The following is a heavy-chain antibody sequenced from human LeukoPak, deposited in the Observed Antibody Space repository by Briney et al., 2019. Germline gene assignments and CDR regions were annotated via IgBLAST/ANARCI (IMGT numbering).Heavy chain of an antibody. D-gene: IGHD3-22*01. CDR1: GGSVSSGSYY. CDR2: IYYSGST. Sequence: PSETLSLTCTVSGGSVSSGSYYWSWIRQPPGKGLEWIGYIYYSGSTNYNPSLKSRVTISVDTSKNQFSLKLSSVTAADTAVYYCARSLARDSSGFYYWGQGTLVSVPS. CDR3: ARSLARDSSGFYY. V-gene: IGHV4-61*01. J-gene: IGHJ4*02.